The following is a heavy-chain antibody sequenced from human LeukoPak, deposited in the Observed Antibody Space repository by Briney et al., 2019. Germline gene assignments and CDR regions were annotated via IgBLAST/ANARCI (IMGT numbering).Heavy chain of an antibody. J-gene: IGHJ6*03. CDR3: ARAHYYDSSGYWLGYYYMDV. CDR2: INHSGST. Sequence: SETLSLTCAVYGGSFSGYHWSWIRQPPGKGLEWIGEINHSGSTNYNPSLKSRVTISVDTSKNQFSLKLSSVTAADTAVYYCARAHYYDSSGYWLGYYYMDVWGKGTTVTVSS. V-gene: IGHV4-34*01. CDR1: GGSFSGYH. D-gene: IGHD3-22*01.